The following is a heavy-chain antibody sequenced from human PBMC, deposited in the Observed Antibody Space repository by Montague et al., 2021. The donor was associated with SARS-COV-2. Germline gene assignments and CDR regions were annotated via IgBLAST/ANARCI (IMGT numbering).Heavy chain of an antibody. Sequence: SLRLSCAASGFTFSSYGMHWVRQAPGKGLEWVAVISYDGSNKYYADSVMGRFTISRDNSKNTLYLQMNSLRAEDTAVYFCAKDRWAAMCYFDYWGQGTLVTVSS. CDR2: ISYDGSNK. V-gene: IGHV3-30*18. D-gene: IGHD2-2*01. J-gene: IGHJ4*02. CDR3: AKDRWAAMCYFDY. CDR1: GFTFSSYG.